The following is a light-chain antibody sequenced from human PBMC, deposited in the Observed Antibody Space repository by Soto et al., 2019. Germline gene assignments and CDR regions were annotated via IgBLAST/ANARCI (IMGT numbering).Light chain of an antibody. CDR2: DAS. CDR3: QQRANWPLT. J-gene: IGKJ3*01. Sequence: EIVLTQSPATLSLSPGERATLSCRASQSVSSSLAWYQQKPGQAPRLLIYDASNRATNIPARFSGSGSGTDFSLTISSLVPEDFAVYYCQQRANWPLTFGPGTKVDIK. CDR1: QSVSSS. V-gene: IGKV3-11*01.